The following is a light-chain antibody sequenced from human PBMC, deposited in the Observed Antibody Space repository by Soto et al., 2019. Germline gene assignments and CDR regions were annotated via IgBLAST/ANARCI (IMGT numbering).Light chain of an antibody. V-gene: IGLV2-23*01. J-gene: IGLJ2*01. Sequence: QSVLTQPASVSGSPGQSITISCTGTSSDVGSYNLVSWYQQHPGKAPKLMIYEGSKRPSGVSNRFSGSKSGNTASLTISGLQAEDEADYYCCSYAGSSLRVFGGGTKLTVL. CDR1: SSDVGSYNL. CDR2: EGS. CDR3: CSYAGSSLRV.